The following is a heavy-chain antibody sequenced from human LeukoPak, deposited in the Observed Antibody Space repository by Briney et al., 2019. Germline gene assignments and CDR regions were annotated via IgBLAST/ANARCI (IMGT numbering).Heavy chain of an antibody. Sequence: ASVKVSCKASGDTFSSYDISWVRQAPGQGLEWMGWISTYNGNTNYAQNLQGRVSMTTDTSTSTSYMDLRRLKSDDTAVYYCARPGNGVTIFGDFIDPGLDSWAQGPLVTVSS. CDR1: GDTFSSYD. D-gene: IGHD3-3*01. J-gene: IGHJ4*02. CDR2: ISTYNGNT. V-gene: IGHV1-18*01. CDR3: ARPGNGVTIFGDFIDPGLDS.